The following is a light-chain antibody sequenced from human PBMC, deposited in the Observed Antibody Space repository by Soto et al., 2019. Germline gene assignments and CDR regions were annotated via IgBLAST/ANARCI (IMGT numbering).Light chain of an antibody. CDR3: QQYDNYSWA. J-gene: IGKJ1*01. CDR1: HSIDDW. V-gene: IGKV1-5*03. Sequence: IQMTQSPSTLSASVGDRVTITCRASHSIDDWLAWYQHKPGKAPNLLVSGVPSRFSGSGSGTEFTLTISSLQPDDFATCYCQQYDNYSWAFGQGTKVEIK.